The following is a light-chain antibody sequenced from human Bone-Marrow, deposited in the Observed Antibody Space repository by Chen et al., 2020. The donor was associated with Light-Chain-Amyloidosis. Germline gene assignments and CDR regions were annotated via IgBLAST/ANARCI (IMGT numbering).Light chain of an antibody. Sequence: QSALTQPASVSGSPGQSITISCTGTSSDVGGDNHVSWYQQHPDKAPKLMIYEVTNRPSWVPDRFSGSKSDNTASLTISGLQTVDEADYFGSSYTITNTLVFGSGTRVTVL. V-gene: IGLV2-14*01. CDR2: EVT. CDR1: SSDVGGDNH. CDR3: SSYTITNTLV. J-gene: IGLJ1*01.